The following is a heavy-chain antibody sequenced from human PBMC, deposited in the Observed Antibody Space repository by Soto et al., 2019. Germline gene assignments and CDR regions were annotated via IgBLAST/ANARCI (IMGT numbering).Heavy chain of an antibody. Sequence: GASVKVSCKASGYTFTGYYMHWVRQAPGQGLEWMGWINPNSGGTNYAQKFQGWVTMTRDTSISTAYMELSRLRSDDTAVYYCAIINSGYSSGSPTGPGDYWGQGILVTVSS. CDR3: AIINSGYSSGSPTGPGDY. V-gene: IGHV1-2*04. D-gene: IGHD6-19*01. CDR1: GYTFTGYY. CDR2: INPNSGGT. J-gene: IGHJ4*02.